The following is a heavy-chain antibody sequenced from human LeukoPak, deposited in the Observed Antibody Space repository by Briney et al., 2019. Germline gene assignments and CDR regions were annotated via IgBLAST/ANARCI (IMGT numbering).Heavy chain of an antibody. Sequence: SETLSPTCTVSGGSISSGSNYWGWIRQPPGKGLEWIWSMYYSGNTYYNPSLKSRVTISVDTSKNQLSLKLSSVTAADTAVYYCATIAPGTHAFDIWGQGTMVSVSS. D-gene: IGHD2-21*01. CDR1: GGSISSGSNY. V-gene: IGHV4-39*01. CDR3: ATIAPGTHAFDI. CDR2: MYYSGNT. J-gene: IGHJ3*02.